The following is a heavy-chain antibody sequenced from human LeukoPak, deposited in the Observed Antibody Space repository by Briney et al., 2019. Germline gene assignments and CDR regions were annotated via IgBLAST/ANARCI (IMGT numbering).Heavy chain of an antibody. Sequence: SETLSLTCAVSGGSISSGGYSWSWIRQPPGKGLEWIGYIYHSGSTYYNPSLKSRVTISVDRSKNQFSLKLSPVTAADAAVYYCARGFSDRGYSYGYFDYWGQGTLVTVSS. J-gene: IGHJ4*02. CDR2: IYHSGST. CDR3: ARGFSDRGYSYGYFDY. V-gene: IGHV4-30-2*01. D-gene: IGHD5-18*01. CDR1: GGSISSGGYS.